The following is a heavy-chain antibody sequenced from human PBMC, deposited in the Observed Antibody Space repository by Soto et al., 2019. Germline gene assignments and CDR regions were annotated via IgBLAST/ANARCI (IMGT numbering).Heavy chain of an antibody. J-gene: IGHJ6*02. Sequence: ASVKVSCKASGGTFSSYAISWVRQAPGQGLEWMGGIIPIFGTANYAQKFQGRVTITADESTSTAYMELSSLRSEDTAVYYCATGITDIVATISASGYYYYGMGVWGQGTTVTVSS. V-gene: IGHV1-69*13. CDR1: GGTFSSYA. CDR3: ATGITDIVATISASGYYYYGMGV. CDR2: IIPIFGTA. D-gene: IGHD5-12*01.